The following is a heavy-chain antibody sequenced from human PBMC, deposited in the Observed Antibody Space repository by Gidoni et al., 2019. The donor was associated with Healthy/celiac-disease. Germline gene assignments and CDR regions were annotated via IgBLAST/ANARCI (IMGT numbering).Heavy chain of an antibody. J-gene: IGHJ6*02. D-gene: IGHD3-10*01. V-gene: IGHV4-34*01. CDR3: ARARSMVRGVPYYYYGMDV. Sequence: GSTNDNPSLKSRVTISVDTSKNQFSLKLSSVTAADTAVYYCARARSMVRGVPYYYYGMDVWGQGTTVTVSS. CDR2: GST.